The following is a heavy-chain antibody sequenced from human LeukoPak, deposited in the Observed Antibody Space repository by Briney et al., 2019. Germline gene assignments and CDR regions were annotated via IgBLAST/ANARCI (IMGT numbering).Heavy chain of an antibody. CDR3: ARPQRKGGRDNFDY. CDR1: GGSFSGYY. Sequence: SETLSLTCAVYGGSFSGYYWSWIRQPPGEGLEWIGEINHSGSTNYNPSLKSRVTISVDTSKNQFSLKLSSVTAADTAVYYCARPQRKGGRDNFDYWGQGTLVTVSS. J-gene: IGHJ4*02. CDR2: INHSGST. V-gene: IGHV4-34*01. D-gene: IGHD1-1*01.